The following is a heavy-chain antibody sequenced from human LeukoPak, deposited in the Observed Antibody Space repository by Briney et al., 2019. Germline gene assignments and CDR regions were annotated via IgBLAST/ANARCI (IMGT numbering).Heavy chain of an antibody. CDR1: GFTFADYA. CDR3: ARDRLEAVADDDYFDY. J-gene: IGHJ4*02. V-gene: IGHV3-33*08. Sequence: PGGSLRLSCAASGFTFADYAMTWVRQAPGKGLEWVAVIWYDGSNKYYSDSVKDRFTISRDNSKNTVYLQMNSLRAEDTALYYCARDRLEAVADDDYFDYWGQGTLVTVSS. D-gene: IGHD6-19*01. CDR2: IWYDGSNK.